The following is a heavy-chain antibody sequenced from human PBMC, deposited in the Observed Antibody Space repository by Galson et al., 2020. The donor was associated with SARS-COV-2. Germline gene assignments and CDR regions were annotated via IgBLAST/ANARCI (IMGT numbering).Heavy chain of an antibody. CDR2: FDPEDGET. Sequence: ASVKVSCKVSGYTLTELSMHWVRQAPGKGLEWMGGFDPEDGETIYTQKFQGRVTMTEDTSTDTAYMELSSLRSEDTAVYYCATVPIALPGWFDPWGQGTLVTVSS. D-gene: IGHD2-15*01. CDR1: GYTLTELS. V-gene: IGHV1-24*01. CDR3: ATVPIALPGWFDP. J-gene: IGHJ5*02.